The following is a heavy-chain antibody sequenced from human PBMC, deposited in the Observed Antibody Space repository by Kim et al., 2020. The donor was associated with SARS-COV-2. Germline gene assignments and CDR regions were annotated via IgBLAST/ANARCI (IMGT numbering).Heavy chain of an antibody. D-gene: IGHD3-22*01. CDR2: TSYDGGNI. Sequence: GGSLTLSCAASGFSFSTYGMHWVRQAPGKGLEWVALTSYDGGNIYHADSVRGRFTVSRDNSKNTVYLQMNSLRDDDTAVYFCAKALDYNYESSLDYWGQGTLVTVSS. CDR1: GFSFSTYG. J-gene: IGHJ4*02. V-gene: IGHV3-30*18. CDR3: AKALDYNYESSLDY.